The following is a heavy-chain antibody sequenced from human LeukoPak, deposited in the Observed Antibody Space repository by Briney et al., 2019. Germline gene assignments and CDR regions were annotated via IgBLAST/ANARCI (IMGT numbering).Heavy chain of an antibody. Sequence: PGGSPRLSCAASGFTFSDYDMHWVRQATGKGLEWASAIGTAGDTYYTGSVKGRFTISRENAKNSLYLQMNSLRAGDTAVYYCARVAKERVGGVYYFDYWGQGTLVTVSS. CDR2: IGTAGDT. CDR3: ARVAKERVGGVYYFDY. J-gene: IGHJ4*02. D-gene: IGHD1-1*01. CDR1: GFTFSDYD. V-gene: IGHV3-13*01.